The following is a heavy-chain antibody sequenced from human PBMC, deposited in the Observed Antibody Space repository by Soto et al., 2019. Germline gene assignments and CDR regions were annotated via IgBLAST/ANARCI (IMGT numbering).Heavy chain of an antibody. CDR2: IRSEPEGYAT. Sequence: GGSLRLSCVASGFTFRLSTVYWVRQASGKGLEWLGRIRSEPEGYATAYAASVTGRFVISRDDSKKTTFLQMNGLKSEDTAVYYCTRTLAPELEPTSPYFYGLDVWGQGTTVTVSS. D-gene: IGHD1-1*01. J-gene: IGHJ6*02. CDR1: GFTFRLST. V-gene: IGHV3-73*01. CDR3: TRTLAPELEPTSPYFYGLDV.